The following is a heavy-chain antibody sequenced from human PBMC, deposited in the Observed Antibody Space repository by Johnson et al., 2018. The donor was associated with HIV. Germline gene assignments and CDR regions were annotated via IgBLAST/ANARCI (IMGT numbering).Heavy chain of an antibody. CDR1: GFTFSSYD. J-gene: IGHJ3*02. CDR3: ARRNGGIHAFDI. V-gene: IGHV3-13*01. Sequence: VQLVESGGDLVQPGGSLRLSCAASGFTFSSYDMHWVRQATGKGLEWVSAIGTAGDTYYPGSVKGRFTISRENAKNSLYLQMNSLRAGDTAVYYCARRNGGIHAFDIWGQGTMVTVSS. D-gene: IGHD3-16*01. CDR2: IGTAGDT.